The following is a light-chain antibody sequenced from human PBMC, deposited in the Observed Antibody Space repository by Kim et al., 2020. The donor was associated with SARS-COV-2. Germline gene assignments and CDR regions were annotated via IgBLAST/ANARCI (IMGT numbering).Light chain of an antibody. CDR1: QSVRSN. J-gene: IGKJ4*01. V-gene: IGKV3-15*01. CDR2: GAS. Sequence: EIVMTQSPATLSVSPGERATLSCRASQSVRSNVAWYQQKPGQAPRLIIYGASTRATGIPARFSGSGSGTEFTLTISSLQSEDFAVYFCQQYNNWLQLTFGGGTKVEIK. CDR3: QQYNNWLQLT.